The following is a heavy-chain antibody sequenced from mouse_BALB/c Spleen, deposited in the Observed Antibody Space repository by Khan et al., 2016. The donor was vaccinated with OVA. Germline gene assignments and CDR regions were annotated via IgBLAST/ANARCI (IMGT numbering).Heavy chain of an antibody. Sequence: EVELVESGGGLVKPGGSLKLSCAASGFTFSSYALSWVRQTPEKRLEWVATIGSGGSYTYSPGSVQGRFTISRDNARTTLYLQMSRLRSEDRAMYYWARTPGYYGSNYFDYWGQGSTLTVSS. CDR3: ARTPGYYGSNYFDY. CDR2: IGSGGSYT. D-gene: IGHD1-1*01. V-gene: IGHV5-9-3*01. J-gene: IGHJ2*01. CDR1: GFTFSSYA.